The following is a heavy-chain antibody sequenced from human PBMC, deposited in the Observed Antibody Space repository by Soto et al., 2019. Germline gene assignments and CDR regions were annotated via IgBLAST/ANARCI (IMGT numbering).Heavy chain of an antibody. CDR2: INHSGST. Sequence: PSETLSLTCAVYGGSFSGYYWSWIRQPSGKGLEWIGEINHSGSTNYNPSLKSRVTISVDTSKNQFSLSLRSATAADTAVYYCARGRKEWADYSLSFDYYGLDVWGQGTLVTVSS. J-gene: IGHJ6*02. CDR3: ARGRKEWADYSLSFDYYGLDV. D-gene: IGHD4-4*01. CDR1: GGSFSGYY. V-gene: IGHV4-34*01.